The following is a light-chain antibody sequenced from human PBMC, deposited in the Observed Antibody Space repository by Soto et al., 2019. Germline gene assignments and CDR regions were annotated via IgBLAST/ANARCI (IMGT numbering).Light chain of an antibody. V-gene: IGKV3-15*01. CDR2: GAS. J-gene: IGKJ1*01. CDR3: QQYNQWPPWT. CDR1: QSVNSD. Sequence: EIVMTQSPATLSVSPGERATLSCRASQSVNSDLAWYQQKPGQAPRLLIYGASTRATGIPARFRGSGSGTDFTLTISSLQSEDFAVYYCQQYNQWPPWTFGQGTKVDI.